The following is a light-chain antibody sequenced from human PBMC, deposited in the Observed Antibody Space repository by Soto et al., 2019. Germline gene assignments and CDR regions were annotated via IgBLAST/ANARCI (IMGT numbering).Light chain of an antibody. Sequence: QAVVTQPPSVSGAPGQRVTIPCTGSSSNIGAGYEVHWYQQLPGTAPKLLIYDNNNRPSGVPDRFSGSKSGTSASLAITGLQAEDEADYYCQSYDSSLSGSLFGGGTKLTVL. CDR2: DNN. CDR1: SSNIGAGYE. V-gene: IGLV1-40*01. J-gene: IGLJ3*02. CDR3: QSYDSSLSGSL.